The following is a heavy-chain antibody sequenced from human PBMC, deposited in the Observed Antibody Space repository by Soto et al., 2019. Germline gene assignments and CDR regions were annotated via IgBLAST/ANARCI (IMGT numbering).Heavy chain of an antibody. CDR1: GGTLKNSA. CDR2: IIPVFGPA. V-gene: IGHV1-69*13. J-gene: IGHJ4*02. CDR3: GRGGSWAKVDS. D-gene: IGHD6-13*01. Sequence: VKVSCKASGGTLKNSAISWVRQAPGQGLEWMGGIIPVFGPALYTQKFQGRVTITADESTNTAFLDVSSLRSEDTAVYYCGRGGSWAKVDSWGPGTLVTVSS.